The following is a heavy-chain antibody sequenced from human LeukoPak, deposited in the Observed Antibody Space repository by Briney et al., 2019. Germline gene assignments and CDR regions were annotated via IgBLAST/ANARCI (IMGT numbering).Heavy chain of an antibody. V-gene: IGHV3-48*01. Sequence: GGSLRLSCAASGLTFNSYTMNWVRQAPGKGLEWVSYISSSSSTIYYADSVKGRFTISRDNAKNSLYLQMNSLRAEDTAVYYCARGIAARPSSYYYYYMDVWGKGTTVTVSS. D-gene: IGHD6-6*01. J-gene: IGHJ6*03. CDR1: GLTFNSYT. CDR2: ISSSSSTI. CDR3: ARGIAARPSSYYYYYMDV.